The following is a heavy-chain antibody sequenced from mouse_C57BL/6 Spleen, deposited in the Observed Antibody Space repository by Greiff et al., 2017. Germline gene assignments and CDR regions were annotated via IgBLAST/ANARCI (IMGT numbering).Heavy chain of an antibody. CDR2: IDPEDGDT. CDR3: TTYDYDDGPWFAY. D-gene: IGHD2-4*01. Sequence: VQLQQSGAELVRPGASVKLSCTASGFNIKDYYMHWVKQRPEQGLEWIGRIDPEDGDTEYAPKFQGKATMTADTSSNTAYLQLSSLTSEDTAVYYGTTYDYDDGPWFAYWGQGTLVTVSA. CDR1: GFNIKDYY. V-gene: IGHV14-1*01. J-gene: IGHJ3*01.